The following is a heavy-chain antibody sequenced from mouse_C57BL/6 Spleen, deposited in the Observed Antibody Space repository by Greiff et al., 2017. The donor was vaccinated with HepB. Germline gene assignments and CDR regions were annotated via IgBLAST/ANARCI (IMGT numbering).Heavy chain of an antibody. CDR1: GYTFTDYY. CDR2: INPYNGGT. D-gene: IGHD1-1*01. V-gene: IGHV1-19*01. J-gene: IGHJ4*01. Sequence: EVKLVESGPVLVKPGASVKMSCKASGYTFTDYYMNWVKQSHGKSLEWIGVINPYNGGTSYNQKFKGKATLTVDKSSSTAYMELNSLTSEDSAVDYCAATVVAPRAMDYWGQGTSVTVSS. CDR3: AATVVAPRAMDY.